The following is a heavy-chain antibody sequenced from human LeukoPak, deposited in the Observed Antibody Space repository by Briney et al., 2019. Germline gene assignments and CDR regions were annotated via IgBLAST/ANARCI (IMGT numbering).Heavy chain of an antibody. CDR1: GFTFSSYA. J-gene: IGHJ6*03. D-gene: IGHD5-18*01. CDR2: IGGSGGCT. CDR3: ARDTDTAMVTGYMDV. V-gene: IGHV3-23*01. Sequence: GGSLRLSCAASGFTFSSYAMSWVRQAPGKGLEWVSAIGGSGGCTYYTGSVKGRFTISRDNSKNTLYLQMNSLRAEDTAVYYCARDTDTAMVTGYMDVWGKGTTVTVSS.